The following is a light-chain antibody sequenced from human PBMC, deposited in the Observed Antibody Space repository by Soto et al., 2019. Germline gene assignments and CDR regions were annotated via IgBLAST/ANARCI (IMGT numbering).Light chain of an antibody. J-gene: IGLJ1*01. CDR2: ANS. Sequence: QSVLPQPPSVSGAPGQGVTMSCSGSSSNIGAGYDVHWYQQLPGTAPKLLIFANSFRPSGVPDRFSGSKSGTSASLAITGLQAEDEADYYCQSYDSSLSAYVFGTGTKVTVL. V-gene: IGLV1-40*01. CDR3: QSYDSSLSAYV. CDR1: SSNIGAGYD.